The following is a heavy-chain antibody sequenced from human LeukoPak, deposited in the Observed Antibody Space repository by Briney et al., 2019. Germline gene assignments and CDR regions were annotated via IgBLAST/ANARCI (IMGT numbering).Heavy chain of an antibody. V-gene: IGHV3-53*01. J-gene: IGHJ3*02. Sequence: PGGSLRLSCAASGFTVSSNYMSWVRQAPGKGLEWVSVIYSGGSTYYADSVKGRFTISRDNSKNTLYLQMNSLRAEDTAVYYCARVISRTYYYGSGSPDAFDIWGQGTMVTVSS. CDR1: GFTVSSNY. CDR2: IYSGGST. CDR3: ARVISRTYYYGSGSPDAFDI. D-gene: IGHD3-10*01.